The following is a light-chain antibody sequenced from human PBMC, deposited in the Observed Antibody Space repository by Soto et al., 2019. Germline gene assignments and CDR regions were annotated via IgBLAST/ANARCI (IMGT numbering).Light chain of an antibody. J-gene: IGLJ2*01. V-gene: IGLV4-69*01. CDR2: LNSDGSH. CDR1: SGHSSYA. CDR3: QTWGTDIVV. Sequence: QSVLTQSPSASASLGASVKLTCTLSSGHSSYAIAWHQQQPEKGPRYLMKLNSDGSHSKGDGIPDRFSGSSSGAERYLTISSLQSEDEADYYCQTWGTDIVVFGGGTKLTFL.